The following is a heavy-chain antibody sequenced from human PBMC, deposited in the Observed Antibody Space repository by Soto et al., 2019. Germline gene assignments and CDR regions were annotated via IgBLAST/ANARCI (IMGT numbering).Heavy chain of an antibody. D-gene: IGHD3-22*01. Sequence: SVKVACRASGGPYSSYAISVVGQAPGQGLEWMGGIIPIFGTSNYAEKFQGRFTITADKSTSTAYMELSSLRSEYTAVYYCASHYDSSGYYENGYFDYWGQGTLVTVSS. J-gene: IGHJ4*02. CDR3: ASHYDSSGYYENGYFDY. V-gene: IGHV1-69*06. CDR2: IIPIFGTS. CDR1: GGPYSSYA.